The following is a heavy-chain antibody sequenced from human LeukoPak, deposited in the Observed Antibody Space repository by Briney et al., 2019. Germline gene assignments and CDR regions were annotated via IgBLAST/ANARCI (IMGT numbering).Heavy chain of an antibody. CDR1: GASISRYY. D-gene: IGHD2-2*02. CDR3: ARYLGYCSSTSCYNYYYYMDV. CDR2: IYYSGST. J-gene: IGHJ6*03. Sequence: SETLSLTCTVSGASISRYYWSWIRQPPGKGLEWIGYIYYSGSTNYNPSLKSRVTISVDTSKNQFSLKLSSVTAADTAVYYCARYLGYCSSTSCYNYYYYMDVWGKGTTVTISS. V-gene: IGHV4-59*01.